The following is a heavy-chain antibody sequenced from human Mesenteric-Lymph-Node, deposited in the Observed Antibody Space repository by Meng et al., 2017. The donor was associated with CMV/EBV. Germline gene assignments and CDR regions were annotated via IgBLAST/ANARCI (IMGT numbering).Heavy chain of an antibody. CDR2: IGGSSTGGTT. CDR1: GFTVSSNY. J-gene: IGHJ5*02. V-gene: IGHV3-23*01. D-gene: IGHD2-15*01. Sequence: GGSLRLSCAASGFTVSSNYMSWVRQAPGKGLEWVSVIGGSSTGGTTYSADSVKGRFTISRDNSKNTLYLQMNSLRAEDTAVYYCAKLPCSSSSCPSYRFDPWGQGTLVTVSS. CDR3: AKLPCSSSSCPSYRFDP.